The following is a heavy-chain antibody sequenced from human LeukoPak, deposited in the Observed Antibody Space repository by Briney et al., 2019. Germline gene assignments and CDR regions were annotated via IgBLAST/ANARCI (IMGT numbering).Heavy chain of an antibody. V-gene: IGHV3-66*04. CDR2: TNSGGSSS. CDR1: GFTVSNNY. Sequence: GGSLRLSCAASGFTVSNNYMSWVRQAPGKGLEWISTTNSGGSSSDYAESVKGRFTISRDNSKNTLYLQMSSLRVEDTAMYYCAKQSYARSLGEGGPGTLVTVSS. CDR3: AKQSYARSLGE. D-gene: IGHD2-8*01. J-gene: IGHJ4*02.